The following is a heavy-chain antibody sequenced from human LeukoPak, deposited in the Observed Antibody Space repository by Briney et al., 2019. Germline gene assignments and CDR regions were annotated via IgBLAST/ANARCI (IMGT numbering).Heavy chain of an antibody. CDR1: GFTFSSYD. D-gene: IGHD1-14*01. V-gene: IGHV3-23*01. CDR3: ARGVEPLAANTLAY. J-gene: IGHJ4*02. CDR2: IIGSGANT. Sequence: GGSLRLSCAASGFTFSSYDISWVRQAPGKGLEWVSAIIGSGANTYYADSVKGRFTISRDNSENTLYLQMNSLRADDTAVYYCARGVEPLAANTLAYWGQGTLVTVSP.